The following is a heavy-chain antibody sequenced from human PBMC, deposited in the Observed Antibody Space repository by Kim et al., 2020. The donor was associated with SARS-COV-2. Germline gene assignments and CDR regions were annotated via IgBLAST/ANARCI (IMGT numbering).Heavy chain of an antibody. J-gene: IGHJ3*02. CDR2: TYYRSKWYN. CDR3: TREGWESSGGAFDI. V-gene: IGHV6-1*01. CDR1: GDSVSSNSAA. Sequence: SQTLSLTCAISGDSVSSNSAAWNWIRQSPSRGLEWLGRTYYRSKWYNDYAESVKSRITINPDTSKNQFSLQVNSVTPEDTAIYYCTREGWESSGGAFDIWGQGTVVTVSS. D-gene: IGHD1-26*01.